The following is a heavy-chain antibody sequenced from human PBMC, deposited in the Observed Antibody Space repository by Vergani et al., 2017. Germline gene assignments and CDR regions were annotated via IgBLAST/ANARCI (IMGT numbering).Heavy chain of an antibody. V-gene: IGHV4-34*01. CDR2: INHSGST. Sequence: QVQLQQWGAGLLKPSETLSLTCAVYGGSFSGYYWSWIRQPPGKGLEWIGEINHSGSTNYNPSLKSRVTISVDTSKNQFSLTLSSVTAADTAVYYCARGLVVVDTANWFDPWGQGTLVTVSS. CDR3: ARGLVVVDTANWFDP. J-gene: IGHJ5*02. D-gene: IGHD5-18*01. CDR1: GGSFSGYY.